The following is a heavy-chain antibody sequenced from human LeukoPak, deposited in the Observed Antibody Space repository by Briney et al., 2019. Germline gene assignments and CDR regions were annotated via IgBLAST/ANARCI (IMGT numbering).Heavy chain of an antibody. CDR3: ARVNSSSWSYDY. Sequence: GGSLRLSCAASGFTFSSYSMNWARQAPGKGLEWVSSISSSSSYIYYADSVKGRFTISRDNAKNSLYLQMNSLRAEDTAVYYCARVNSSSWSYDYWGQGTLVTVSS. J-gene: IGHJ4*02. CDR1: GFTFSSYS. D-gene: IGHD6-13*01. CDR2: ISSSSSYI. V-gene: IGHV3-21*01.